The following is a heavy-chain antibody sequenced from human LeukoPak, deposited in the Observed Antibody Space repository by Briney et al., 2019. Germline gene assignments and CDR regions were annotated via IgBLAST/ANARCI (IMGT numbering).Heavy chain of an antibody. Sequence: GASVKVSCKASGYSFSGYYMNWVRQAPGQGLEWMGWINPNSGGTNYAQRFQGRVTMTRDMSISTAYMELSRLRSDDTAVYYCARMDGYSGYDYASGGAFDIWGQGTMVTVSS. CDR1: GYSFSGYY. J-gene: IGHJ3*02. D-gene: IGHD5-12*01. CDR2: INPNSGGT. CDR3: ARMDGYSGYDYASGGAFDI. V-gene: IGHV1-2*02.